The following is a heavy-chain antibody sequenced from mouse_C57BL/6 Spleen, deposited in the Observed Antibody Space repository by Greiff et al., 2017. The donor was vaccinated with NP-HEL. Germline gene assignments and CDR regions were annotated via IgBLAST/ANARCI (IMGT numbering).Heavy chain of an antibody. CDR2: INPSNGGT. CDR1: GYTFTSYW. V-gene: IGHV1-53*01. J-gene: IGHJ1*03. D-gene: IGHD1-1*01. Sequence: QVQLKQPGTELVKPGASVKLSCKASGYTFTSYWMHWVKQRPGQGLEWIGNINPSNGGTNYNEKFKSKATLTVDKSSSTAYMQLSSLTSEDSAVYYCARTPSITTVVPHWYFDVWGTGTTVTVSS. CDR3: ARTPSITTVVPHWYFDV.